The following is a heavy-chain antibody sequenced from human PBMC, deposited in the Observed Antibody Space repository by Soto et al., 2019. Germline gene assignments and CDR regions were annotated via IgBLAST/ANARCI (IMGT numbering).Heavy chain of an antibody. V-gene: IGHV6-1*01. CDR2: TFYRSNWNY. J-gene: IGHJ4*02. CDR1: GDSVSSNVAA. CDR3: AREGVRGVITLARFYDY. Sequence: SQTLSLTCAISGDSVSSNVAAWTWIRQSPSRGLEWLGRTFYRSNWNYNYAVSVTGRMTINPDTSKNQFSLKLSSVTAADTAVYYCAREGVRGVITLARFYDYWGQGTLVTVSS. D-gene: IGHD3-10*01.